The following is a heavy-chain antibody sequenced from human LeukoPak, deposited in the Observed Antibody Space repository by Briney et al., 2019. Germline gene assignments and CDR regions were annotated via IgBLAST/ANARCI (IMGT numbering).Heavy chain of an antibody. J-gene: IGHJ6*02. CDR3: ARDLSGSYSYYYYGMDV. CDR2: INSDGSST. CDR1: GFTFSSYW. V-gene: IGHV3-74*01. Sequence: GGSLRLSCAASGFTFSSYWMHWVRQAPGKGLVWVSRINSDGSSTSYADSVKGRLTISRDNAKNTLYLQMNSLRAEDTAVYYCARDLSGSYSYYYYGMDVWGQGTTVTVSS. D-gene: IGHD1-26*01.